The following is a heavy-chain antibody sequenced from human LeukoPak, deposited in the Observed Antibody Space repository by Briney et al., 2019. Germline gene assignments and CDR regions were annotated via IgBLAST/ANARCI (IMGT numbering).Heavy chain of an antibody. CDR2: IYHSGST. D-gene: IGHD1-14*01. J-gene: IGHJ4*02. Sequence: SQTLSLTCTVSGGSISSGGYYWSWIRQPPGKGLEWIGYIYHSGSTYYNPSLKSRVTISVDRSKNQFSLKLSSVTAADTAVYYCARDSINLRGTPLFDYWGQGTLVTVSS. CDR3: ARDSINLRGTPLFDY. CDR1: GGSISSGGYY. V-gene: IGHV4-30-2*01.